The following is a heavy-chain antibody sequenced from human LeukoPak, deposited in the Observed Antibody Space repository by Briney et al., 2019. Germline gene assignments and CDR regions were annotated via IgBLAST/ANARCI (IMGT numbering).Heavy chain of an antibody. V-gene: IGHV3-30*02. CDR1: GFTFSSYG. J-gene: IGHJ4*02. Sequence: GGSLRLSCAASGFTFSSYGMHWVRQAPGKGLEWVAFIRYDGSNKYYADSVKGRFTISRDNSKNTLYLQMNSLRAEDTAVYYCAKDRRDIVVVVLIDYWGQGTLVTVSS. CDR3: AKDRRDIVVVVLIDY. D-gene: IGHD2-15*01. CDR2: IRYDGSNK.